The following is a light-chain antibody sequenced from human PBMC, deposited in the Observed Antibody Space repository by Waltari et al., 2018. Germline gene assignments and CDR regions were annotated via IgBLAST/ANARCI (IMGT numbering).Light chain of an antibody. CDR2: GVS. J-gene: IGLJ1*01. V-gene: IGLV2-14*03. Sequence: QSALTQPASVSGSPGQSITISCTGTTSDVGSYKYVSWYQHHPGNAPKLILYGVSNRPSGVSNRCSGAKSGSTASLTISGLQADDEAEYYCSSYTTTNTAYVGGTGTKVTVL. CDR3: SSYTTTNTAYV. CDR1: TSDVGSYKY.